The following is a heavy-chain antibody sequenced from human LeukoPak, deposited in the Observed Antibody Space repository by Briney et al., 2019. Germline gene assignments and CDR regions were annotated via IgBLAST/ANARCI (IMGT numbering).Heavy chain of an antibody. CDR3: ARMPPQYYYDSSGYYSALSWFDP. CDR2: INPNSGGT. D-gene: IGHD3-22*01. CDR1: GDTFTGYY. Sequence: ASMKASSKASGDTFTGYYMHWVRQAPGQGLQWMVWINPNSGGTNYTQNFQSRVTITRDTSISPAYMELSRLRSDDTAVYYCARMPPQYYYDSSGYYSALSWFDPGGQGTLVTVYS. J-gene: IGHJ5*01. V-gene: IGHV1-2*02.